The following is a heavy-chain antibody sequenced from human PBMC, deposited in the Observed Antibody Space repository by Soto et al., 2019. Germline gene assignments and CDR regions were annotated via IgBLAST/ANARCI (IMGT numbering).Heavy chain of an antibody. D-gene: IGHD6-19*01. CDR1: GGTFSSYA. CDR3: ARDNRIAVAGIGDAGIVEHYYYYGMDV. J-gene: IGHJ6*02. Sequence: SVKVSCKASGGTFSSYAISWVRQAPGQGLEWMGGIIPIFGTANYAQKFQGRVTITADESTSTAYMELSSLRSEDTAVYYCARDNRIAVAGIGDAGIVEHYYYYGMDVWGQGTTVTVSS. V-gene: IGHV1-69*13. CDR2: IIPIFGTA.